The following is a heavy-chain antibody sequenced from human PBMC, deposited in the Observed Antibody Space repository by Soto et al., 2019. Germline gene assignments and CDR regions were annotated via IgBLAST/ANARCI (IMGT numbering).Heavy chain of an antibody. CDR2: ISDDGSNK. V-gene: IGHV3-30*18. CDR3: AKDPRKWFGELLSDN. Sequence: QVQLVESGGGVVQPGRSLRLSCAASGFTFSSYGMHWVRQAPGKGLEWVAVISDDGSNKYYADSVKGRFTISRDNSKNTLYLQMNSLRAEDTAVYYCAKDPRKWFGELLSDNWGQGTLVTVSS. CDR1: GFTFSSYG. J-gene: IGHJ4*02. D-gene: IGHD3-10*01.